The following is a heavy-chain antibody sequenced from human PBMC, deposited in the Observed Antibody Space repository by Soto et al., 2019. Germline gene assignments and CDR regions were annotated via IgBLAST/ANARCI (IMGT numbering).Heavy chain of an antibody. CDR1: GFSLSTSGAG. V-gene: IGHV2-5*01. CDR3: AHRTALVIWYQFDH. D-gene: IGHD2-2*01. J-gene: IGHJ4*02. CDR2: IYWNNDK. Sequence: QITLKESGPPLVKPTQTLTLTCTFSGFSLSTSGAGVGWIRQPPGKALEWLALIYWNNDKHYSPSLKNRLTITKDTCKTQVVLTMTNVDPVDTATYYCAHRTALVIWYQFDHWGQGTLVTVSS.